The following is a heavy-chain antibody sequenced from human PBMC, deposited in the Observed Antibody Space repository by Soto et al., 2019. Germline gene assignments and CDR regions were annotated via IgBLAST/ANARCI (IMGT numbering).Heavy chain of an antibody. CDR1: GFTFSSYA. V-gene: IGHV3-30-3*01. D-gene: IGHD3-10*01. J-gene: IGHJ5*02. CDR2: ISYDGSNK. Sequence: GSLRLSCAASGFTFSSYAMHWVRQAPGKGLEWVAVISYDGSNKYYADSVKGRFTISRDNSKNTLYLQMNSLRAEDTAVYYCARPGSPPYYYGSGRGWFDPWGQGTLVTVSS. CDR3: ARPGSPPYYYGSGRGWFDP.